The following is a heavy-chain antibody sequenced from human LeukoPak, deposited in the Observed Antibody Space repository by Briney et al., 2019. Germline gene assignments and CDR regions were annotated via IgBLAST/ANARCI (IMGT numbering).Heavy chain of an antibody. J-gene: IGHJ4*02. D-gene: IGHD3-22*01. CDR3: ARLEKWLLHY. CDR1: GGSISSSSYY. Sequence: PSETLSLTCTVSGGSISSSSYYWGWIRQPPGKGLEWIGSIYYSGSTYYNPSLKSRVTISVDTSKNQFSLKLSSVTAADTAVYYCARLEKWLLHYWRQGTLVTVSS. CDR2: IYYSGST. V-gene: IGHV4-39*01.